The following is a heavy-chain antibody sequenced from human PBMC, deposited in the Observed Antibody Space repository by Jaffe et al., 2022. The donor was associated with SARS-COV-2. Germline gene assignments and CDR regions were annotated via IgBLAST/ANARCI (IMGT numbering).Heavy chain of an antibody. Sequence: QLQLQESGPGLVKPSETLSLTCTVSGGSISSSSYYWGWIRQPPGKGLEWIGSIYYSGSTYYNPSLKSRVTISVDTSKNQFSLKLSSVTAADTAVYYCARLYGDYGSWFDPWGQGTLVTVSS. CDR1: GGSISSSSYY. CDR2: IYYSGST. CDR3: ARLYGDYGSWFDP. V-gene: IGHV4-39*01. J-gene: IGHJ5*02. D-gene: IGHD4-17*01.